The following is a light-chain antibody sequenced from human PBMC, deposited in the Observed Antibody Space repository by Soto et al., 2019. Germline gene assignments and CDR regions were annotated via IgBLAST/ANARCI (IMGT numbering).Light chain of an antibody. CDR1: QNINFN. CDR3: QQYHNLPPLT. Sequence: ETLMTQSPATLSASPGERVTLSCRASQNINFNLAWYQQKPGQAPRVLIYGASSRASGIPDRFSGSGSGTDFTLTISRLEHDDFAFYYCQQYHNLPPLTFGGGTRVEIK. CDR2: GAS. J-gene: IGKJ4*01. V-gene: IGKV3D-15*01.